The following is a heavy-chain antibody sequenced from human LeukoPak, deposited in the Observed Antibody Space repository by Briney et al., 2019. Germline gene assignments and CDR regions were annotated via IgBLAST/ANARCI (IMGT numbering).Heavy chain of an antibody. CDR1: GRSFSGYY. D-gene: IGHD3-10*01. CDR2: INHSGST. V-gene: IGHV4-34*01. J-gene: IGHJ4*02. Sequence: PSETLSLTCAVYGRSFSGYYWSWIRQPPGKGLEWIGEINHSGSTNYNPSLKSRVTISVDTSKNQFSLKLSSVTAADTAVYYCARAITMVRGVLYYFDYWGQGTLVTVSS. CDR3: ARAITMVRGVLYYFDY.